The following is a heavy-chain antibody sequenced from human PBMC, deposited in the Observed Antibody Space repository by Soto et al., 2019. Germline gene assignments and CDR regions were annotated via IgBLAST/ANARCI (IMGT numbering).Heavy chain of an antibody. CDR2: ISGSGGST. V-gene: IGHV3-23*01. J-gene: IGHJ3*02. Sequence: GGSLRLSCAASGFTFSSYAMSWIRQAPGKGLEWVSAISGSGGSTYYADSVKGRFTISRDNSKNTLYLQMNSLRAEDTAVYYCAKYRPSYCSSTSCYAYDAFDIWGQGTMVTVSS. CDR3: AKYRPSYCSSTSCYAYDAFDI. D-gene: IGHD2-2*01. CDR1: GFTFSSYA.